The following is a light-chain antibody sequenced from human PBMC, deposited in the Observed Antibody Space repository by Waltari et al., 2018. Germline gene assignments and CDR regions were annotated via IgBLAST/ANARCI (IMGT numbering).Light chain of an antibody. CDR1: KLGQNY. CDR3: QAWDSSTAWV. J-gene: IGLJ3*02. CDR2: PDN. V-gene: IGLV3-1*01. Sequence: SYELTQPPSVSVSPGQTASITCSGNKLGQNYPSWYPKKPGQSPVLVIYPDNKRPSGIPERFSGSNSGNTATLTISGTQALDEADYYCQAWDSSTAWVFGGGTKLTVL.